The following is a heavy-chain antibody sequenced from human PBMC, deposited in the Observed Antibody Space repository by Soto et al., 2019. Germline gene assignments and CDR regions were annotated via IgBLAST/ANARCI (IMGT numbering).Heavy chain of an antibody. D-gene: IGHD6-19*01. CDR2: ISSDETIV. Sequence: EVQVVASGGGLVQPGGSLRLSCEGFGYTFRGYGMIWVRQAPGKGLECVSYISSDETIVNYADSVKGRFTISRDSAKNSLFLQMNSLKTEDTALYSCTAAYSYSSSLYFDYWGQGALVSVSS. CDR3: TAAYSYSSSLYFDY. J-gene: IGHJ4*02. CDR1: GYTFRGYG. V-gene: IGHV3-48*01.